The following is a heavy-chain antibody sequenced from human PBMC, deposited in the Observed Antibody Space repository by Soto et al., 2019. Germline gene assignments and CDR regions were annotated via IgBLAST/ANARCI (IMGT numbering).Heavy chain of an antibody. CDR2: INPNSGGT. V-gene: IGHV1-2*04. J-gene: IGHJ6*02. Sequence: QVQLVQSGAEVKKPGASVKVSCKASGYTFTGYYMHWVRQAPGQGLEWMGWINPNSGGTNYAQKFEGWGTMTRETSISPAYMKRSRLRSDDTAVYYCARGIAAAAARGMDVWGQGTTVTVSS. D-gene: IGHD6-13*01. CDR3: ARGIAAAAARGMDV. CDR1: GYTFTGYY.